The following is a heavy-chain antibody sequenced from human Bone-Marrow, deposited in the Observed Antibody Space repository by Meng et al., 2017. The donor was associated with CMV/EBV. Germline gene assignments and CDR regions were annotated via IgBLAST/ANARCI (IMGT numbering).Heavy chain of an antibody. J-gene: IGHJ5*02. Sequence: ASVKVSCKASGYTFTSYGISWVRQAPGQGLEWMGWINPNSGGTNYAQKFQGRVTMTRDTSISTAYMELSSLRSDDTAVYYCAREMYQVLLSQYNWFDPWGQGTLVTVSS. V-gene: IGHV1-2*02. CDR1: GYTFTSYG. CDR2: INPNSGGT. CDR3: AREMYQVLLSQYNWFDP. D-gene: IGHD2-2*01.